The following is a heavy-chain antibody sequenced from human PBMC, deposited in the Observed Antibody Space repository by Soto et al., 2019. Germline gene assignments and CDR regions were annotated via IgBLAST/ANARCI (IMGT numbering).Heavy chain of an antibody. V-gene: IGHV4-30-2*01. CDR3: ARAYDYSSNWFDP. J-gene: IGHJ5*02. CDR1: GGSISSGGYS. CDR2: IYHSGST. D-gene: IGHD4-4*01. Sequence: PSETLSLTCAVSGGSISSGGYSWSWIRQPPGKGLEWIGYIYHSGSTYYNPSLKSRVTISVDKSKNQFSLKLSSVTAADTAVYYCARAYDYSSNWFDPWGQGTLVTVS.